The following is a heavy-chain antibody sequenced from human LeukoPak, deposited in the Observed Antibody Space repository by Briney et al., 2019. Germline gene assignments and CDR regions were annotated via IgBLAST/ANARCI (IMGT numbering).Heavy chain of an antibody. Sequence: GGSLRLSCAASGFTFSSYAMSWVRQAPGKGLEWVSAISGSGGSTYYADSVKGRFTIFRDNSKNTLYLQMNSLRAEDTAVYYCASRAGYSSGWLDYWGQGTLVTVSS. CDR3: ASRAGYSSGWLDY. CDR2: ISGSGGST. D-gene: IGHD6-19*01. V-gene: IGHV3-23*01. CDR1: GFTFSSYA. J-gene: IGHJ4*02.